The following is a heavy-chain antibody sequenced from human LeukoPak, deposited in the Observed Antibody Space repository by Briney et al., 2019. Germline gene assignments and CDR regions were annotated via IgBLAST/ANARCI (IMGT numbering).Heavy chain of an antibody. CDR3: AKDRSSHYYYGMDV. Sequence: PGGSLRFSCAASGFTFSSYGMHWHRQAPGKGLEWVAVISYDGSNKYYADSVKGRFTISRDNSKNTLYLQMNSLRAEDTAVYYCAKDRSSHYYYGMDVWGQGTTVTVSS. J-gene: IGHJ6*02. V-gene: IGHV3-30*18. CDR1: GFTFSSYG. CDR2: ISYDGSNK.